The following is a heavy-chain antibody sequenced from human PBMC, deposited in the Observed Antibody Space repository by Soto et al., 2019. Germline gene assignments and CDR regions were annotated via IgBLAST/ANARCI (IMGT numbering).Heavy chain of an antibody. J-gene: IGHJ4*02. CDR1: GGSFSGYY. CDR3: ARGIIWFGELRKGYFDY. D-gene: IGHD3-10*01. Sequence: SETLSLTCAVYGGSFSGYYWSWIRQPPGKGLEWIGEINHSGSTNYNPSLKSRVTISVDTSKKQFSLKLSSVTAADAAVYYCARGIIWFGELRKGYFDYWGQGTLVTVSS. CDR2: INHSGST. V-gene: IGHV4-34*01.